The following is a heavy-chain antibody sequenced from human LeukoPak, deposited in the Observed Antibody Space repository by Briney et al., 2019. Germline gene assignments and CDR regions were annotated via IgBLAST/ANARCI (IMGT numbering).Heavy chain of an antibody. Sequence: GGSLRLSCAAFGFTFSSYAMHWVRQAPGKGLEWVAVISYDGSNKYYADSVKGRFTISRDNSKNTLYLQMNSLRAEDTAVYYCAKVSRVYSSGWYEGLNFDYWGQGTLVTVSS. CDR1: GFTFSSYA. CDR3: AKVSRVYSSGWYEGLNFDY. D-gene: IGHD6-19*01. J-gene: IGHJ4*02. CDR2: ISYDGSNK. V-gene: IGHV3-30-3*01.